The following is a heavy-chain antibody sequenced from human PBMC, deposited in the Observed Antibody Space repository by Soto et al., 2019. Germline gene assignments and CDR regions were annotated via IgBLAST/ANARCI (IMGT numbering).Heavy chain of an antibody. D-gene: IGHD3-10*01. CDR2: IWYDGGNK. J-gene: IGHJ6*03. CDR1: GFTFNSYG. V-gene: IGHV3-33*08. Sequence: PGGSLRLSCAASGFTFNSYGMHWVRQAPGKGLEWVAVIWYDGGNKYYADSVKGRFTISRDNSKNTLYLQMNSLRAEDTAVYYCARDAREGFGGNYYYYYYMDVWGKGTTVTVSS. CDR3: ARDAREGFGGNYYYYYYMDV.